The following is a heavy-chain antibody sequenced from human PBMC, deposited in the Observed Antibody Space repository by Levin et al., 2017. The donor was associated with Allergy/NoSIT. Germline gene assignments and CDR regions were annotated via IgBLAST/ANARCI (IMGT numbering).Heavy chain of an antibody. J-gene: IGHJ4*02. D-gene: IGHD6-19*01. CDR1: GFSFSDYY. CDR3: ARATAVAY. V-gene: IGHV3-11*01. Sequence: GGSLRLSCATSGFSFSDYYMSWIRQAPEKGLEWVACISRGGNDIYYADSVKGRFTISRDDAETSLFLQMNNLRVDDTAVYYWARATAVAYWGQGSLVTVSS. CDR2: ISRGGNDI.